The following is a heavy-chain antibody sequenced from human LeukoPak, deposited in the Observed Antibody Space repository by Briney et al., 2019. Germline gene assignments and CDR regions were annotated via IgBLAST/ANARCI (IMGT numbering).Heavy chain of an antibody. D-gene: IGHD6-25*01. CDR2: ISPYNDNT. Sequence: GASVKVSCKASGYTFTKFGISWVRQAPGQEFEWMGWISPYNDNTNYAKKFQGRVTLTTDTSTSTAYMELRGLTSDDTAVYYCAREPSGLLFEYWGLGTLVTVSS. CDR1: GYTFTKFG. V-gene: IGHV1-18*01. J-gene: IGHJ4*02. CDR3: AREPSGLLFEY.